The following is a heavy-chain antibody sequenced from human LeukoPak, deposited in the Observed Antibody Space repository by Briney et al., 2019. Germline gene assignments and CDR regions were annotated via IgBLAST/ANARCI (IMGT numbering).Heavy chain of an antibody. CDR1: GGSLNNNY. V-gene: IGHV4-59*08. CDR3: ARHLSDRSTVAGEFDY. D-gene: IGHD6-19*01. J-gene: IGHJ4*02. CDR2: ISYSGTT. Sequence: SETLSLTCTVSGGSLNNNYWSWVRQPPGKGLEWIGFISYSGTTNYNPSLESRVTISVASSRAQFSLKVNSVTAADTAVYFCARHLSDRSTVAGEFDYWGQGTLVTVPS.